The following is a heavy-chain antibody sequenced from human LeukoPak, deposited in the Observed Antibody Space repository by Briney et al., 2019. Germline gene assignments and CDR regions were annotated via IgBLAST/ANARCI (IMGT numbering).Heavy chain of an antibody. J-gene: IGHJ4*02. D-gene: IGHD3-3*01. CDR3: ARSIVQGRFVEWFYQDY. CDR1: GGSISSSSYY. Sequence: PSETLSLTCTVSGGSISSSSYYWGWIRQPPGKGLEWIGSIYYSGSTYYNPSLKSRVTISVDTSKNQFSLKLSSVTAADTAVYYCARSIVQGRFVEWFYQDYWGQGTLVTVSS. V-gene: IGHV4-39*07. CDR2: IYYSGST.